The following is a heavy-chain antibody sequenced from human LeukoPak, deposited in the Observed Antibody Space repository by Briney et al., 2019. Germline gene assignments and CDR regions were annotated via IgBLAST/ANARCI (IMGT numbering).Heavy chain of an antibody. J-gene: IGHJ5*02. CDR3: AKGAAAGKVDWFDP. CDR1: GFTFSNFA. V-gene: IGHV3-23*01. D-gene: IGHD6-13*01. Sequence: SGGSLRLSCAASGFTFSNFAMMWVRQAPGTGLQWVSTITGYGAAFYADSVRGRFTIFRDTSMNTLFLQMNSLGAEDTAVYYCAKGAAAGKVDWFDPWGQGTLATVSS. CDR2: ITGYGAA.